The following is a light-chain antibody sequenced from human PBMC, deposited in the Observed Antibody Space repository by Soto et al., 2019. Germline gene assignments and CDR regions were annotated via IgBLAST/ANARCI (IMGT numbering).Light chain of an antibody. Sequence: EIVLTQSPATLSLSPGERATLSCRASQSVSSYLAWYQQKPGQAPRLLIYDASNRATGIPARFSGGGSGTDFTLTISSLEPEDFAFYYCQQRSDWPLTFGGGTKLEIK. J-gene: IGKJ4*01. CDR3: QQRSDWPLT. V-gene: IGKV3-11*01. CDR1: QSVSSY. CDR2: DAS.